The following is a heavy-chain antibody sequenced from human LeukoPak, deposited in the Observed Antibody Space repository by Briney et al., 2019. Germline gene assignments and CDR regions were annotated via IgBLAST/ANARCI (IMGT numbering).Heavy chain of an antibody. Sequence: PSETLSLTCTVSGGSISSSSYYWGWIRQPPGKGLEWIGSIYYSGSTYYNPSLKSRVTISVDTSKNQFSLKLSSVTAADTAVYYCARVGDYVHWGQGTLVTVSS. V-gene: IGHV4-39*01. CDR1: GGSISSSSYY. J-gene: IGHJ4*02. CDR2: IYYSGST. CDR3: ARVGDYVH. D-gene: IGHD4-17*01.